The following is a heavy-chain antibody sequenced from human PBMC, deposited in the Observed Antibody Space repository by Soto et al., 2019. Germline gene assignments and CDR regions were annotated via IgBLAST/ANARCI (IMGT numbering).Heavy chain of an antibody. D-gene: IGHD6-13*01. V-gene: IGHV4-59*01. J-gene: IGHJ4*02. Sequence: XXTLSLTCTVSCGSITSYYWSWVRQPPGKGLEWMGXIYYSXNPNHNNSHKXXVMLSVDXXKNQFSLKMNSVTTEDTAVYYCARERSLAALDSWGQGTLVTVSS. CDR1: CGSITSYY. CDR2: IYYSXNP. CDR3: ARERSLAALDS.